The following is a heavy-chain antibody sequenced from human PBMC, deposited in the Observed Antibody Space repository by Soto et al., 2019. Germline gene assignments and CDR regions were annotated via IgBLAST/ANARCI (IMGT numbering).Heavy chain of an antibody. CDR2: IKDGGYT. V-gene: IGHV4-34*01. CDR1: GGSLSGYY. Sequence: QVQLQQWGAGLLKPSETLSLNCAVNGGSLSGYYWRWIRQPPGKGLEGIGEIKDGGYTNYSPSHKSRATKSTDTSNHQVSLRLNAVTAADTGVYYCARGQEGGVATHWDQGALVTVSS. J-gene: IGHJ4*02. CDR3: ARGQEGGVATH. D-gene: IGHD5-12*01.